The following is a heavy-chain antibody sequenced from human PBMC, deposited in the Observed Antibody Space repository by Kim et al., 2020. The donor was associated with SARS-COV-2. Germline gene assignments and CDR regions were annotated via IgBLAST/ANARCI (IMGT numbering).Heavy chain of an antibody. V-gene: IGHV4-34*01. CDR3: ARGIARAGTQSSWFDP. Sequence: SLKSLVTISVDSSKNQCSLKLSSVTAADTAVYYCARGIARAGTQSSWFDPWGQGTLVTVSS. D-gene: IGHD6-13*01. J-gene: IGHJ5*02.